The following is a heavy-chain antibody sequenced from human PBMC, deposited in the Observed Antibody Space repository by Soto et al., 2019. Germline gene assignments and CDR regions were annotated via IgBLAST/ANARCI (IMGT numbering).Heavy chain of an antibody. Sequence: GASVKVSCKASGYTFTSYGISWVRQAPGQGLEWMGWISAYNGDTNYAQKLQGRVTMTTDTSTSTAYMELRSLRSDDTAVYYCARGSGDYGDYVLLRWGQGTLVTVSS. CDR1: GYTFTSYG. J-gene: IGHJ4*02. CDR2: ISAYNGDT. V-gene: IGHV1-18*04. D-gene: IGHD4-17*01. CDR3: ARGSGDYGDYVLLR.